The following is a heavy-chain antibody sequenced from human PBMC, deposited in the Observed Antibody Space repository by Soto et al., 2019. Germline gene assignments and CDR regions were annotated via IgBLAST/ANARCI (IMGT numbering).Heavy chain of an antibody. Sequence: ASVKVSCKASGYTFTSYGISWVRQAPGQGLEWMGWISAYNGNTNYAQKLQGRVTMTTDTSTSTAYMELRSLRSDDTEVYYCESDFYFGLVDYWGQRTLVPVSS. CDR2: ISAYNGNT. V-gene: IGHV1-18*01. CDR3: ESDFYFGLVDY. D-gene: IGHD2-21*01. J-gene: IGHJ4*02. CDR1: GYTFTSYG.